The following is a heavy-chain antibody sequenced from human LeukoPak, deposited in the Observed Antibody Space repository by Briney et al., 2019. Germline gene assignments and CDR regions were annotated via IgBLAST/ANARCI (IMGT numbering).Heavy chain of an antibody. CDR1: GFAFSNYA. CDR3: AKDLSPAGGF. J-gene: IGHJ1*01. Sequence: GGSLRLSCAASGFAFSNYAMSWVRQTPGKGLEWVSSIGGSGADTYSADSVKGRFIISRDNSKNTLYLQMNSLRAEDTAVYYFAKDLSPAGGFGGQGALVPVSS. CDR2: IGGSGADT. D-gene: IGHD3-10*01. V-gene: IGHV3-23*01.